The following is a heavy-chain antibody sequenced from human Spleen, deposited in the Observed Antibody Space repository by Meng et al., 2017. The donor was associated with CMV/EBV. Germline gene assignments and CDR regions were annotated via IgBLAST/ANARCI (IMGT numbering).Heavy chain of an antibody. CDR2: INPNSGDT. CDR3: TRDAHLTTVTPNWFDP. CDR1: GDTFTDYY. D-gene: IGHD4-17*01. J-gene: IGHJ5*02. Sequence: QGPVVQSGAELRKPGASVKVSCKASGDTFTDYYMHWVRQAPGQGLEWMGCINPNSGDTNYAQKFQGRVTMTRDTSISTAYMELSRLRSDDTAVYYCTRDAHLTTVTPNWFDPWGQGTLVTVSS. V-gene: IGHV1-2*02.